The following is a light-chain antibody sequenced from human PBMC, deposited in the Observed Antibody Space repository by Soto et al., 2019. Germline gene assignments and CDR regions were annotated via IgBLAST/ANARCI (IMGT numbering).Light chain of an antibody. CDR2: GSS. J-gene: IGKJ1*01. CDR3: QQDYYWRPR. Sequence: EIVMRQSSATLSVYPGERATHSCRASQSVSTKLAWYKQKPGQPPRLLIYGSSTRATGVPARFSGSGSGTEFTLTISRLQSEDFAVYYCQQDYYWRPRVGQGTKVDIK. V-gene: IGKV3-15*01. CDR1: QSVSTK.